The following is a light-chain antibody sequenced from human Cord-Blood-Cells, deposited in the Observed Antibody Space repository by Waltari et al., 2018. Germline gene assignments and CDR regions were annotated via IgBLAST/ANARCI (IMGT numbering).Light chain of an antibody. CDR1: QSISSY. J-gene: IGKJ4*01. CDR3: QQSYSTPLT. CDR2: AAS. Sequence: DIQMTQSPSSLSASVADSVTITCRASQSISSYLNWYPQKPGKAPKLLIYAASRLQSGVPSRFSGSGSGTDFTLTISSLQPEDFATYYCQQSYSTPLTFGGGTKVEIK. V-gene: IGKV1-39*01.